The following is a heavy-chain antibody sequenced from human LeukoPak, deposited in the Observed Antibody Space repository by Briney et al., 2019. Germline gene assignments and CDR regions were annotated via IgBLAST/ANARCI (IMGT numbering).Heavy chain of an antibody. CDR2: ISGSGGST. J-gene: IGHJ4*02. CDR1: GFTFSSYA. Sequence: PGGSLRLSCAASGFTFSSYAMSWVRQAPGKGLEWVSAISGSGGSTYYADSVKGRFTISRDNSKNTLYLQMNSLRAEDTAVYYCARDRAGYCSGGSCYALDYWGQGTLVTVSS. D-gene: IGHD2-15*01. CDR3: ARDRAGYCSGGSCYALDY. V-gene: IGHV3-23*01.